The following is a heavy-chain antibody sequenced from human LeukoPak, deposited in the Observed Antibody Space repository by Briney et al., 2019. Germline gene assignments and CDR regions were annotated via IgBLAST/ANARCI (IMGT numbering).Heavy chain of an antibody. CDR2: IYYSGST. Sequence: SETLSLTCTVSGGSISSYYWSWIRRPPGKGLEWIGYIYYSGSTNYNPSLKSRVTISVDTSKNQFSLKLSSVTAADTAVYYCARDFGVVIPDAFDIWGQGTMVTVSS. D-gene: IGHD3-3*01. V-gene: IGHV4-59*01. CDR1: GGSISSYY. CDR3: ARDFGVVIPDAFDI. J-gene: IGHJ3*02.